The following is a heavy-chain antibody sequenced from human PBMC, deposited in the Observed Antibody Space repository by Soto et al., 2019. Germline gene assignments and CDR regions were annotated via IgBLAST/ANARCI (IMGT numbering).Heavy chain of an antibody. CDR1: GGSISGSY. D-gene: IGHD6-13*01. Sequence: PSETLSLTCSVSGGSISGSYWSWIRQSPGKGLEWLGYVYYTGSTNYSPSLRSRVSISVDTSKNEFSLRLSSVTAADTAVYFCAAGEASSRNLAPYYLDFWGQGTLVTVSS. J-gene: IGHJ4*02. V-gene: IGHV4-59*01. CDR3: AAGEASSRNLAPYYLDF. CDR2: VYYTGST.